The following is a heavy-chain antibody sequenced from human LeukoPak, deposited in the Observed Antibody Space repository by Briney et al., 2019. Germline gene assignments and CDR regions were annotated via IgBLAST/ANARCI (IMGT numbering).Heavy chain of an antibody. Sequence: SETLSLTCTVSGGSISSYYWSWIRQPPGKGLEWIGYIYYSGSTNYNPSLKSRVTISVDTSKNQFSLKLSSVTAADTAVYYCARLIGYCSSTSCHWAFDIWGQGTMVTVSS. J-gene: IGHJ3*02. CDR2: IYYSGST. CDR1: GGSISSYY. V-gene: IGHV4-59*08. D-gene: IGHD2-2*01. CDR3: ARLIGYCSSTSCHWAFDI.